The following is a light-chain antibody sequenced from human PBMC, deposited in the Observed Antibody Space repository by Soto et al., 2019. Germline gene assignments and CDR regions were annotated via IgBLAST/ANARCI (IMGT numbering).Light chain of an antibody. V-gene: IGLV2-8*01. CDR2: EVN. CDR1: SSDLGRYNF. Sequence: QSVLTQPPSASGSPGQSVTISCTGTSSDLGRYNFVSWYRQHPGKAPKLVISEVNKRPSGVPDRFSGSESGNTASLTVSGLQADDEADYYCTSYAGNNTLKFGGGTKLTVL. J-gene: IGLJ2*01. CDR3: TSYAGNNTLK.